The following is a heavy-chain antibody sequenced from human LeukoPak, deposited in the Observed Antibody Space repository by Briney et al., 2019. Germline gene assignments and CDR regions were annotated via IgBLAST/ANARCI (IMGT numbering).Heavy chain of an antibody. D-gene: IGHD3-10*01. CDR3: ARDSDREFPYQGHAFDI. CDR1: GFTFSSYG. CDR2: IWYDGSNK. V-gene: IGHV3-33*01. Sequence: GRSLRLSCAASGFTFSSYGMHWVRQAPGKGLEWVAVIWYDGSNKYYADSVKGRFTISRDNSKNTLYLQMNSLRAEDTAVYYCARDSDREFPYQGHAFDIWGQGTMVTVSS. J-gene: IGHJ3*02.